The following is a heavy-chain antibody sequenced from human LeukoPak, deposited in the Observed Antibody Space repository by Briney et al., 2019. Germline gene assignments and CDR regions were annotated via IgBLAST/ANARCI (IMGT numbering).Heavy chain of an antibody. Sequence: SETLSLTCTVSGGSFGNYYWSWIRQPPGKGLQWIGYIYYSGSTNYNPSLKSRVTISVDTSENQFSLKLNSVTAADTAVYYCARHANIIAAADDAFDIWGQGTMVTVSS. V-gene: IGHV4-59*08. J-gene: IGHJ3*02. D-gene: IGHD6-6*01. CDR2: IYYSGST. CDR3: ARHANIIAAADDAFDI. CDR1: GGSFGNYY.